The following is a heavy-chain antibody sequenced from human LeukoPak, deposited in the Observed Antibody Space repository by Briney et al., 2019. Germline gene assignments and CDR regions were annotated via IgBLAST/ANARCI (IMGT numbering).Heavy chain of an antibody. D-gene: IGHD2-2*01. Sequence: GASVKVSCKASGYTFTSYGISWVRQAPGQGLKWMGWISAYNGNTNYAQKLQGRVTMTTDTSTSTAYMELRSLRSDDTAVYYCARDRPVYCSSTSCYAAPEYWGQGTLVTVSS. CDR1: GYTFTSYG. CDR3: ARDRPVYCSSTSCYAAPEY. J-gene: IGHJ4*02. CDR2: ISAYNGNT. V-gene: IGHV1-18*01.